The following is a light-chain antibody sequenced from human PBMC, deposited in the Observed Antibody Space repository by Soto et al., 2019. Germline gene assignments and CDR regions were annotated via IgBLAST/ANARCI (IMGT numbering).Light chain of an antibody. CDR1: RSVNNN. CDR2: GAS. J-gene: IGKJ1*01. CDR3: QQCNNWPRT. Sequence: EIILTQSPASLSVSPGERATLSCRASRSVNNNLAWYQQKRSQAPRLLIYGASTRATGIPGRFRGSGSGTEFTLTITSLQSEDFAVYFCQQCNNWPRTFGQGTKVDIK. V-gene: IGKV3-15*01.